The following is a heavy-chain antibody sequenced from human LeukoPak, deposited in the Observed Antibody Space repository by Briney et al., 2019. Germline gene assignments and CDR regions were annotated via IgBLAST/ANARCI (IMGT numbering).Heavy chain of an antibody. V-gene: IGHV1-46*01. CDR1: GYSFTSYY. D-gene: IGHD2-2*01. CDR3: ARDGDIVVVPAGYYYYYMDV. J-gene: IGHJ6*03. CDR2: INPSGGST. Sequence: ASVKVSCKASGYSFTSYYIHWVRQAPGQGLEWMGIINPSGGSTTYAQNFQGRVTMTTDTSTSTAYMELRSLRSDDTAVYYCARDGDIVVVPAGYYYYYMDVWGKGTTVTVSS.